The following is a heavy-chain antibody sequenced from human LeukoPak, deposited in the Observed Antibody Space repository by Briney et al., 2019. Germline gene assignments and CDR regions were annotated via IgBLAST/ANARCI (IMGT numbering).Heavy chain of an antibody. V-gene: IGHV3-21*01. Sequence: GGSLRLSCAASGFTFHTYTVNWVRQAPGKGLEWVSFISSSSSHIYYAESLKGRFTISRDNAKNSLYLQMNSLRAEDTAVYYCARDGGPYYMDAWGKGTTVTVSS. J-gene: IGHJ6*04. CDR2: ISSSSSHI. D-gene: IGHD2-15*01. CDR1: GFTFHTYT. CDR3: ARDGGPYYMDA.